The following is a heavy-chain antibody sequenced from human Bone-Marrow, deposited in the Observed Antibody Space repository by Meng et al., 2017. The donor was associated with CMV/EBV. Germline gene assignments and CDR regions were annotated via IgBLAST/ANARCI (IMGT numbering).Heavy chain of an antibody. Sequence: ASVKVSCKASGYTFTGYYMHWVRQAPGQGLEWMGWINPNSGGTNYAQKFQGRVTMTRDTSISTAYMELSSLTSDDTAVYYCARTRIEVEPDGRKIKYYNYGMDVWGQGTMVTVYS. D-gene: IGHD2-2*01. CDR3: ARTRIEVEPDGRKIKYYNYGMDV. CDR1: GYTFTGYY. V-gene: IGHV1-2*02. CDR2: INPNSGGT. J-gene: IGHJ6*01.